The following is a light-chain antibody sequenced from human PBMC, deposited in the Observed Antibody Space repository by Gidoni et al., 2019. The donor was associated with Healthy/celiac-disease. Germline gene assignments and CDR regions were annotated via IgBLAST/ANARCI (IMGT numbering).Light chain of an antibody. V-gene: IGLV1-40*01. CDR1: SSNIGAGYD. CDR3: QSYDSSLSVLVV. CDR2: GNS. J-gene: IGLJ2*01. Sequence: QSVLTQPPSVSGAPGQRVPISCTGSSSNIGAGYDVNWYQQLPGTAPKLLIYGNSHRPSAVPDRFSGSKSGTSASLALTGLQAEDEADYYCQSYDSSLSVLVVFGGGTKLTVL.